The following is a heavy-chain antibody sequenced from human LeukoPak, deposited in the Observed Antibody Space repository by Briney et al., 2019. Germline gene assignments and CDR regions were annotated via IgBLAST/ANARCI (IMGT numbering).Heavy chain of an antibody. CDR2: ISVYNGNT. J-gene: IGHJ5*02. V-gene: IGHV1-18*01. CDR1: GYTFTSYG. CDR3: ARSATDSSGWYSWFDP. Sequence: GASVKVSCKASGYTFTSYGISWVRQAPGQGLEWMGWISVYNGNTNYAQKLQGRVTMTTDTSTSTAYMELRSLRSDDTAVYYCARSATDSSGWYSWFDPWGQGTLVTVSS. D-gene: IGHD6-19*01.